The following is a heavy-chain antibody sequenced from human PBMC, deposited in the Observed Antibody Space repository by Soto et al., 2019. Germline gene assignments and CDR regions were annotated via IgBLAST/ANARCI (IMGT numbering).Heavy chain of an antibody. D-gene: IGHD3-16*01. CDR3: ARDLGGPDY. Sequence: SLRLSCAASGFSLSPYWMHWVRQVPGRGLEWVARLSSDGFGAAYADSVKGRFFISRDIARNTLSLQMNSLRADDTAVYYCARDLGGPDYWGRGTSVTVSS. CDR1: GFSLSPYW. CDR2: LSSDGFGA. J-gene: IGHJ4*02. V-gene: IGHV3-74*03.